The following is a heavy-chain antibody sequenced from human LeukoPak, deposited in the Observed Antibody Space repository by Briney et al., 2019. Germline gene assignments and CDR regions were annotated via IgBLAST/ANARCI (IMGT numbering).Heavy chain of an antibody. CDR3: AKGGRQWLTEY. D-gene: IGHD6-19*01. CDR2: VTAGGVST. V-gene: IGHV3-23*01. CDR1: GFTFSSYG. J-gene: IGHJ4*02. Sequence: GGSLRLSCAASGFTFSSYGMTCVRQAPGKGLEWVSAVTAGGVSTYYADSVKGRFIISRDNSKNTLYLQMNSLRADDTAVYYCAKGGRQWLTEYWGQGTLVTVSS.